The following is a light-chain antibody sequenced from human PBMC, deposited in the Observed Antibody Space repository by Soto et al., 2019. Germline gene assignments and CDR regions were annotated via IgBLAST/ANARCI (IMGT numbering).Light chain of an antibody. CDR1: SSNIGNNY. CDR2: DNN. J-gene: IGLJ3*02. V-gene: IGLV1-51*01. Sequence: QSVLTQPPSVSAAPRQKVTISCSGSSSNIGNNYVSWYHRVPGTAPKLLIYDNNERPSGIPDRFSGSKSGTSASLAISGLRSEDEADYYCAAWDDSLSGWVFGGGTKLTVL. CDR3: AAWDDSLSGWV.